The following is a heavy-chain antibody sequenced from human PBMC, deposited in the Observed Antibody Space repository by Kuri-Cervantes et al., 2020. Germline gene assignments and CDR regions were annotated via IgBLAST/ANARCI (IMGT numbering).Heavy chain of an antibody. CDR2: IIPILGIA. J-gene: IGHJ5*02. D-gene: IGHD2-15*01. Sequence: SVKVSCKASGGTFSSYTISWVRQAPGQGLEWMGRIIPILGIANYAQKFQGRVTITADKSTSTAYMELSSLRSDDTAVYYCARDTGPLYCSGGSCYFLDNWFDPWGQGTLVTVSS. V-gene: IGHV1-69*04. CDR3: ARDTGPLYCSGGSCYFLDNWFDP. CDR1: GGTFSSYT.